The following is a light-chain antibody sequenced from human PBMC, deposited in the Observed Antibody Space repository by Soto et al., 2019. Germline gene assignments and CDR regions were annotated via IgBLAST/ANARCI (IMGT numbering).Light chain of an antibody. CDR1: SSNIGAGYD. V-gene: IGLV1-40*01. Sequence: QSVLTQPPSVSGAPGQRVTISCTGSSSNIGAGYDVHWYQQLPGTAPKLLIYGDSNRPSGVPDRFSGSNSGTSASLAITGLQAEDEADYYCQSYDSSLSGYVFGTGTKHTVL. CDR2: GDS. CDR3: QSYDSSLSGYV. J-gene: IGLJ1*01.